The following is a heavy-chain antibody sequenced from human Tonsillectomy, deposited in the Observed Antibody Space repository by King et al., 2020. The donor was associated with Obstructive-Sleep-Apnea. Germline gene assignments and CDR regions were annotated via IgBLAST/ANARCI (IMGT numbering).Heavy chain of an antibody. CDR2: IYYSGST. J-gene: IGHJ4*02. D-gene: IGHD6-19*01. Sequence: VQLQESGPGLVKPSETLSLTCTVSGGSISSYYWSWIRQPPGKGLEWIGYIYYSGSTAYNPSLKSRVTISVDTSRNQFSLRLISVTTADTAVYYCARDSSAWGGVFDYWGQGTLVTVSS. CDR3: ARDSSAWGGVFDY. V-gene: IGHV4-59*01. CDR1: GGSISSYY.